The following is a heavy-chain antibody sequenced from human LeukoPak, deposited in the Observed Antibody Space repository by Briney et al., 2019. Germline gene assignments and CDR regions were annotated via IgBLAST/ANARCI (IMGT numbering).Heavy chain of an antibody. CDR1: GYTFTSYY. V-gene: IGHV1-46*03. CDR2: INPNGGGT. J-gene: IGHJ4*02. Sequence: ASVKVSCKTSGYTFTSYYMHWMRQAPGQGLEWVGMINPNGGGTSSAQKFQGRVTMTRDTSTSTVYMDLSSLRSEDTAIYYCARRGGCISTSCNLDYWGQGTLVTVSS. CDR3: ARRGGCISTSCNLDY. D-gene: IGHD2-2*01.